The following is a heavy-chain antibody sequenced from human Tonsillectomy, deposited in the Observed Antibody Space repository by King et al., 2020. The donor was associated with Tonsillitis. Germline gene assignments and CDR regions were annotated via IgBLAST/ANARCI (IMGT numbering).Heavy chain of an antibody. CDR3: ATPYDSSGYSFDY. V-gene: IGHV5-10-1*03. Sequence: VQLVESGAEVKKSGESLRISCKGAGYSFSSYWISWVRQMPGKGLEWMGRIDPSDSYTSYSPSFEGHVTISADKSINTVYLQWTSLKASDTAMYYCATPYDSSGYSFDYWGQGTLATVSS. D-gene: IGHD3-22*01. CDR2: IDPSDSYT. J-gene: IGHJ4*02. CDR1: GYSFSSYW.